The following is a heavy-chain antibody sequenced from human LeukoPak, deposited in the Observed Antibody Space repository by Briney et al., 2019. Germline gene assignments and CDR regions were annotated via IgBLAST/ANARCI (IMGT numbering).Heavy chain of an antibody. V-gene: IGHV3-7*01. Sequence: GGSLRLSCEASGFTFSGYWMSWVRQAPGKGLEWVANIKKDGSEKNYVDSVKGRFTISGDNAKTSVYLQMNSLGVEDTAVYYCARSLWPEDYWGRGTLVTVFS. CDR1: GFTFSGYW. D-gene: IGHD3-16*02. CDR2: IKKDGSEK. J-gene: IGHJ4*02. CDR3: ARSLWPEDY.